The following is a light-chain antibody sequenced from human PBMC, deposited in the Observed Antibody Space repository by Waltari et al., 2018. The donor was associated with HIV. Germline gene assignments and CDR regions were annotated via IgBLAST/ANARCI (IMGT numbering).Light chain of an antibody. V-gene: IGLV2-14*03. CDR1: SSDVGGYNY. Sequence: QSALTQPASVSGSPGQSITISYTGTSSDVGGYNYVSCYQQHPGKAPKLMIYDVSSRPSGVSNRFSGSKSGNTASLTISGLQADDEADYYCSSYRSSSTWVFGGGTKLTVL. J-gene: IGLJ3*02. CDR3: SSYRSSSTWV. CDR2: DVS.